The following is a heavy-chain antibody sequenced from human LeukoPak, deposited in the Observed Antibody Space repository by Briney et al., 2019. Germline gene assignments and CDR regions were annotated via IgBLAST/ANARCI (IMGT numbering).Heavy chain of an antibody. CDR1: GGSISSVSHF. CDR2: IYYSGNS. Sequence: PSETLSLSCSVSGGSISSVSHFWGWIRQPPGKGLEWIGSIYYSGNSYYNPSLKSRVTISVDTSRNQFSLRLSSMTAADTAVYYCARRRMAAAGNYFDSWGQGTLVTVSS. D-gene: IGHD6-13*01. V-gene: IGHV4-39*01. J-gene: IGHJ4*02. CDR3: ARRRMAAAGNYFDS.